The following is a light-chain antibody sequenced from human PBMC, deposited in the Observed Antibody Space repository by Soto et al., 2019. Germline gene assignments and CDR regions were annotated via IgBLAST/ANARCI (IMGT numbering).Light chain of an antibody. CDR1: QSVSSNY. CDR2: GAS. V-gene: IGKV3-20*01. Sequence: DIVLTQSPGTLSSSPGERATLSCRASQSVSSNYLVWYQQKPGQAPRLLIYGASSRATGIPDRFSGSGSGTDFTLAISRLEPEDFAVYYCHQYGSSPWTFGQGTKVEIK. J-gene: IGKJ1*01. CDR3: HQYGSSPWT.